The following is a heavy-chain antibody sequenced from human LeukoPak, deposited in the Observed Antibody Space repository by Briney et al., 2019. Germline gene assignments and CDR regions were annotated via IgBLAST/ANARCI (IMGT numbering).Heavy chain of an antibody. CDR3: ARDRRRRSSTSCYNLDY. J-gene: IGHJ4*02. D-gene: IGHD2-2*02. CDR2: VNPNSGGT. V-gene: IGHV1-2*02. Sequence: GASVKVSCKASGYTFTSYGISWVRQAPGQGLEWMGWVNPNSGGTNYAQKFQGRVTMTRDTSISTAYMELSRLRSDDTAVYYCARDRRRRSSTSCYNLDYWGQGTLVTVSS. CDR1: GYTFTSYG.